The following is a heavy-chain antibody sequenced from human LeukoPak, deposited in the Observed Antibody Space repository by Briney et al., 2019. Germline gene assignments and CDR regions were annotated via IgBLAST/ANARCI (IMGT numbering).Heavy chain of an antibody. CDR2: INAGNGNT. D-gene: IGHD3-10*01. J-gene: IGHJ3*02. CDR1: GYTFTSYA. CDR3: AAHYYGSGSYIASGAFDI. Sequence: ASVKVSCKASGYTFTSYAMHWVRQAPGQRLEWMGWINAGNGNTKYSQKFQGRVTITRDTSASTAYMELSSLRSEDTAVYYCAAHYYGSGSYIASGAFDIWGQGTMVTVSS. V-gene: IGHV1-3*01.